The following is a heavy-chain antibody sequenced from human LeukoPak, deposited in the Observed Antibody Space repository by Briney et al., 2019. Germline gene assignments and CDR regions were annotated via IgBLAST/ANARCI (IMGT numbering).Heavy chain of an antibody. CDR2: IWYDGSHR. Sequence: LPGGSLRLSCVASGFTFSSHGMHWVRQAPGKGLEWVAVIWYDGSHRYYPDSVKGRFTISRDNSKNTLFLQMDSLRVDDTAVYYCVRDNAAADGALDYWGQGSLVTAS. V-gene: IGHV3-33*01. D-gene: IGHD5-24*01. J-gene: IGHJ4*02. CDR1: GFTFSSHG. CDR3: VRDNAAADGALDY.